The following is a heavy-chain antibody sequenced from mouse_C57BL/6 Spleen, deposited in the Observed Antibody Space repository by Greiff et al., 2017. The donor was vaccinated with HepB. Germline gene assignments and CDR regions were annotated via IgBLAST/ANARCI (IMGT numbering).Heavy chain of an antibody. CDR3: ARGGVTAWFAY. V-gene: IGHV1-82*01. CDR1: GYAFSSSW. D-gene: IGHD2-2*01. CDR2: IYPGDGDT. J-gene: IGHJ3*01. Sequence: VKLQESGPELVKPGASVKISCKASGYAFSSSWMNWVKQRPGKGLEWIGRIYPGDGDTNYNGKFKGKATLTADKSSSTAYMQLSSLTSEDSAVYFCARGGVTAWFAYWGQGTLVTVSA.